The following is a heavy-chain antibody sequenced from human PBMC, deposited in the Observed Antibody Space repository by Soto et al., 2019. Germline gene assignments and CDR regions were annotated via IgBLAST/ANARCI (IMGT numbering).Heavy chain of an antibody. CDR3: ARVRGVTYFDY. Sequence: SETLSLTCAVYGGSFSGYYWSWIRQPPGKGLEWIGYIYYSGSTYYNPSLKSRVTISVDTSKNQFSLKLSSVTAADTAVYYCARVRGVTYFDYWGQGTLVTVSS. D-gene: IGHD3-10*01. CDR2: IYYSGST. J-gene: IGHJ4*02. CDR1: GGSFSGYY. V-gene: IGHV4-30-4*08.